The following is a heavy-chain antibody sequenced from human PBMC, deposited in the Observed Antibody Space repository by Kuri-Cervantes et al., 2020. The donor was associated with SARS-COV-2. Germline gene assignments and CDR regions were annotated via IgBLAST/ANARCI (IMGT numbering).Heavy chain of an antibody. CDR2: IGPSGTTK. D-gene: IGHD6-6*01. V-gene: IGHV3-11*04. J-gene: IGHJ6*03. CDR1: GFIFSDYY. CDR3: AKDLIFSSSSGYYYMDV. Sequence: GESLKISCTASGFIFSDYYMTWIRQAPGKGLEWVSNIGPSGTTKYYADSVKGRFTISRDNAKNSLYLQMNSLRAEDTAVYYCAKDLIFSSSSGYYYMDVWGKGTTVTVSS.